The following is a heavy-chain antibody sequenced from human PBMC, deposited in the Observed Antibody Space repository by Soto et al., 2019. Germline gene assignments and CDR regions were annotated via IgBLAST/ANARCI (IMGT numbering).Heavy chain of an antibody. CDR1: GFSFTTHS. V-gene: IGHV3-23*01. J-gene: IGHJ6*02. CDR3: ARDPGYYGSGSYYVSRKGSSYYYYGMDV. D-gene: IGHD3-10*01. Sequence: GGSLRLSCVASGFSFTTHSMNWVLQAPGRGLEWVSAISGSGRSTYYADSVKGRFTISRDNSKNTLYLQMNSLRAEDTAVYYCARDPGYYGSGSYYVSRKGSSYYYYGMDVWGQGTTVTVSS. CDR2: ISGSGRST.